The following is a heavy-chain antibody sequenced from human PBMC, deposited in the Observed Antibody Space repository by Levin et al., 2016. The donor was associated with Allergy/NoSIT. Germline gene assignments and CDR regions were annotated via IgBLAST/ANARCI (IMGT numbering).Heavy chain of an antibody. J-gene: IGHJ5*02. CDR3: ARGQSITMVRGATYNWFDP. CDR2: INHSGST. V-gene: IGHV4-34*01. D-gene: IGHD3-10*01. Sequence: RQAPGKGLEWIGEINHSGSTNYNPSLKSRVTISVDTSKNQFSLKLSSVTAADTAVYYCARGQSITMVRGATYNWFDPWGQGTLVTVSS.